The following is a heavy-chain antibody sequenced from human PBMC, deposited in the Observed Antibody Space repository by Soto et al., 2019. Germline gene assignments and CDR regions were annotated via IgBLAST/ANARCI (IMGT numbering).Heavy chain of an antibody. CDR3: ARNGGNTWYYFDS. D-gene: IGHD6-13*01. CDR2: ISHSGTT. Sequence: SDPLSLTCAVNGGSFTGYYGAWIRQSPEKGLEWIGEISHSGTTKYNPSLKSRVTISVDTSKNQFSLKLSSVTAADTGMYYCARNGGNTWYYFDSWGQGTVVTVS. V-gene: IGHV4-34*01. J-gene: IGHJ4*02. CDR1: GGSFTGYY.